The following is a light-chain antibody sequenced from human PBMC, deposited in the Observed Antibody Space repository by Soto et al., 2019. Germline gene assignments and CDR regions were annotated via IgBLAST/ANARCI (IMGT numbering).Light chain of an antibody. CDR1: SSDVGGYNY. CDR2: KVS. CDR3: SSYTSSSTLVYV. J-gene: IGLJ1*01. Sequence: QSALTQPASVSGSPGQSITISCTGTSSDVGGYNYVSWYQQHPGKAPKLMIYKVSNRPSGVSNRFSGSKSGNTASLTISGLQAEDEADYYCSSYTSSSTLVYVFGTGTKLTVL. V-gene: IGLV2-14*01.